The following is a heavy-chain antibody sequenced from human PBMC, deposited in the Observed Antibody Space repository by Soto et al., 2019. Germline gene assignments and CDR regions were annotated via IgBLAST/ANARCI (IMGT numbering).Heavy chain of an antibody. D-gene: IGHD3-9*01. J-gene: IGHJ4*02. CDR3: TTDKLGPNVLRYFDWLLYEDY. Sequence: EVQLVESGGGLVKPGGCLRLSCAASGFTFSNAWMSWVRQAPGKGLEWGGRIKSKTDGGTTDYAAPVKGRFTISRDDSKNTLYLQMNSLKTEDTAVYYCTTDKLGPNVLRYFDWLLYEDYWGQGTLVTVSS. CDR2: IKSKTDGGTT. V-gene: IGHV3-15*01. CDR1: GFTFSNAW.